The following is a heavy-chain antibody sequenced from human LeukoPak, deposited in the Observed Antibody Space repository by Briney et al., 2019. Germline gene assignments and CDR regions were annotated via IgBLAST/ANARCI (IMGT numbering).Heavy chain of an antibody. J-gene: IGHJ4*02. CDR2: ISSSSSYI. Sequence: GGSMRLSCAASGFTFSSYSINWVRQAPGKGLEWVSSISSSSSYIYYADSVKGRFTISRDNAKNSLYLQMNSLRAEDTAVYYCARDFFSGCSSTSCSSDYWGQGTLVTVSS. CDR1: GFTFSSYS. V-gene: IGHV3-21*01. CDR3: ARDFFSGCSSTSCSSDY. D-gene: IGHD2-2*01.